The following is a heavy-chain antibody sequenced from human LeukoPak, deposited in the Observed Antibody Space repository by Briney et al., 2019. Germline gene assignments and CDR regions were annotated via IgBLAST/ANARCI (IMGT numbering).Heavy chain of an antibody. Sequence: PSETLSLTCTVSGGSISSGGYYWSWIRQHPGKGLEWIGYIYYSGSTYYNPSLKSRVTISVDTSKNQFSLKLSSVTAADTAVYYCARDFSGSYGEFDYWGQGTLVTVSS. J-gene: IGHJ4*02. CDR3: ARDFSGSYGEFDY. V-gene: IGHV4-31*03. CDR1: GGSISSGGYY. CDR2: IYYSGST. D-gene: IGHD1-26*01.